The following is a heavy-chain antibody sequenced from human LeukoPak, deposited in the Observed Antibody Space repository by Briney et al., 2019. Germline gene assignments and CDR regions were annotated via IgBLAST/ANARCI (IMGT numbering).Heavy chain of an antibody. CDR2: ISYDGSNK. D-gene: IGHD3-10*01. CDR1: GFTFSSYG. CDR3: AKGGDGSGTKGPDY. Sequence: PGRSLRLSCAASGFTFSSYGMHWVRQAPGKGLEWVAVISYDGSNKYYADSVKGRFTISRDNSKNTLYLQMNSLRAEDTAVYYCAKGGDGSGTKGPDYWGQGTLVTVSS. J-gene: IGHJ4*02. V-gene: IGHV3-30*18.